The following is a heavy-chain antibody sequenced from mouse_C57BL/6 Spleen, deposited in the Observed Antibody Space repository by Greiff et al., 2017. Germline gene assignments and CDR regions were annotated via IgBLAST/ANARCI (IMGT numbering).Heavy chain of an antibody. CDR2: ISDGGSYT. Sequence: EVQLQESGGGLVKPGGSLKLSCAASGFTFSSYAMSWVRQTPEKRLEWVATISDGGSYTYYPDNVKGRFTISRDNAKNNLYLQMSHLKSEDTAMYYCARDRGGSSGYAFDYWGQGTTLTVSS. CDR3: ARDRGGSSGYAFDY. CDR1: GFTFSSYA. V-gene: IGHV5-4*01. D-gene: IGHD3-2*02. J-gene: IGHJ2*01.